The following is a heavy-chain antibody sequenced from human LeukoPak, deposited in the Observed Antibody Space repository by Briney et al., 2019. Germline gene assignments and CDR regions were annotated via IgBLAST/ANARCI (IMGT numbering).Heavy chain of an antibody. CDR2: INPSGGST. D-gene: IGHD6-19*01. CDR3: ARAEIAVAGTGFDY. V-gene: IGHV1-46*01. CDR1: GYTFTSYY. J-gene: IGHJ4*02. Sequence: ASVKVSCKASGYTFTSYYMHWVRQAPGQGLEWMGIINPSGGSTSYAQKFQGRVTMTRNTSMSTAYMELSSLRSEDTAVYYCARAEIAVAGTGFDYWGQGTLVTVSS.